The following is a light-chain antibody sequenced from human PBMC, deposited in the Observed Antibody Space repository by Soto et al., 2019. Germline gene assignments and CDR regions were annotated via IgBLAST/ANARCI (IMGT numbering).Light chain of an antibody. J-gene: IGKJ1*01. Sequence: IVMTQSPATLYVSPGERATLSCRASQSVSSHLAWYQQKPGQAPMLLIYGASTRATGIPPRFSGSGSGTELTRTIISLQSGDFAVYYCQKYNTWPLAFGHGNKVEVK. CDR3: QKYNTWPLA. CDR2: GAS. CDR1: QSVSSH. V-gene: IGKV3-15*01.